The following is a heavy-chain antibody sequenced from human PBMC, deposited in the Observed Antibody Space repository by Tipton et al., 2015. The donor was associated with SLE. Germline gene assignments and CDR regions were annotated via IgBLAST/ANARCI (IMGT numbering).Heavy chain of an antibody. J-gene: IGHJ4*02. V-gene: IGHV4-38-2*01. CDR3: ARSLGTGYFDY. Sequence: TLSLTCDVSGYSISSGYYWGWIRQSPGKGLEWIGRILHGGSTNYNPSLESRLTLSVDTSKNQFFLKLRSVSAADTAVYYCARSLGTGYFDYWGQGTLVTVSS. CDR2: ILHGGST. CDR1: GYSISSGYY. D-gene: IGHD7-27*01.